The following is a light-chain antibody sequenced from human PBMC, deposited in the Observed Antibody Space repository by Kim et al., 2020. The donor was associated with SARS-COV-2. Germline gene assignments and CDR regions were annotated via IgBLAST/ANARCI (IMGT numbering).Light chain of an antibody. V-gene: IGLV2-23*02. CDR3: CSCARGNWM. J-gene: IGLJ3*02. CDR1: SSTVWSCNP. Sequence: PGQSTTKSLTVASSTVWSCNPISWYQQQPGKAPKLMIFEVSNRPSGVSTRFSGSNSGNTASLTISGLQAEDEADYYCCSCARGNWMFGGGTQLTVL. CDR2: EVS.